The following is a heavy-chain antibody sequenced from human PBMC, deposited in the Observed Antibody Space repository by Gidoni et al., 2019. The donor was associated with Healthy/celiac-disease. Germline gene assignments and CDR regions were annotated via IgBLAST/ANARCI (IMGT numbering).Heavy chain of an antibody. CDR1: GYTFSSYY. Sequence: QVQLLQSGAEVKKPGASVQVSCNASGYTFSSYYMHWVRQAPGQGLEWRGIINPSGGSTSYAQKFQGRVTMTRDTSTSTVYMELSSLRSEDTAVYYCAGGGSSWNLPTDYYYGMDVWGQGTTVTVS. CDR2: INPSGGST. J-gene: IGHJ6*02. CDR3: AGGGSSWNLPTDYYYGMDV. D-gene: IGHD6-13*01. V-gene: IGHV1-46*01.